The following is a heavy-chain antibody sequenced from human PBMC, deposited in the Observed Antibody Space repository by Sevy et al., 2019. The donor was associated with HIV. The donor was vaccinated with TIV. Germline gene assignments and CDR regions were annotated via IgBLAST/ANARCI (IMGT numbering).Heavy chain of an antibody. CDR1: GCSFSTYA. CDR3: AKGDTNFYGMDV. V-gene: IGHV3-23*01. Sequence: GGSLRLSCAASGCSFSTYARSWVRQAPGKGLEWVAGISGGAGSTYYAPYVEGQFTISRDKSKNTLYLQMNSLRAEDTAVYYCAKGDTNFYGMDVWGQGTTVTLSS. D-gene: IGHD5-18*01. J-gene: IGHJ6*02. CDR2: ISGGAGST.